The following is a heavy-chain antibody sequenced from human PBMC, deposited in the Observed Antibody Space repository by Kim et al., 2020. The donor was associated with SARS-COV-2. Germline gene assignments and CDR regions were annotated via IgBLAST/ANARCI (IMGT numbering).Heavy chain of an antibody. CDR3: ARESYDFWSGSSWFDP. Sequence: ASVKVSCKASGYTFTSYAMNWVRQAPGQGLEWMGWINTNTGNPTYAQGFTGRFVFSLDTSVSTAYLQISSLKAEDTAVYYCARESYDFWSGSSWFDPWGQGTLVTVSS. D-gene: IGHD3-3*01. J-gene: IGHJ5*02. V-gene: IGHV7-4-1*02. CDR2: INTNTGNP. CDR1: GYTFTSYA.